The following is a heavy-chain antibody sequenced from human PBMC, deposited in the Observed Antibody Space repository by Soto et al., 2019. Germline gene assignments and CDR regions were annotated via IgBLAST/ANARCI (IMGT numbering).Heavy chain of an antibody. J-gene: IGHJ4*02. D-gene: IGHD1-26*01. CDR2: ISYDGSNK. Sequence: GGSLRLSCAASGFTFSSYGMHWVRQAPGKGLEWVAVISYDGSNKYYADSVKGRFTISRDNSKNTLYLQMNSLRAEDTAVYYCAKVPVGATYYFDYWGQGTLVTVSS. CDR1: GFTFSSYG. CDR3: AKVPVGATYYFDY. V-gene: IGHV3-30*18.